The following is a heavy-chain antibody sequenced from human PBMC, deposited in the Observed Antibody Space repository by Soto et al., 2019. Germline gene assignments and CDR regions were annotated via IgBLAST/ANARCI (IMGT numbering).Heavy chain of an antibody. D-gene: IGHD2-2*01. J-gene: IGHJ4*02. V-gene: IGHV3-23*01. CDR2: ISAGGSDT. CDR1: GFVFSDYA. Sequence: EVQLLDSGGGWVQPGGSLRLSSVASGFVFSDYAMSWVRKAPGKGLEWVSAISAGGSDTYYADSVKGRFTVSRVNSKNTLYLQMNTLRAEDTAIYYCASVPIWCGSSSCYTEGFDSWGQGTLVTVSS. CDR3: ASVPIWCGSSSCYTEGFDS.